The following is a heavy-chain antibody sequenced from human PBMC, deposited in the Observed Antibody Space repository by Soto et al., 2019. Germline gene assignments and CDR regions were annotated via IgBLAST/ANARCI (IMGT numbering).Heavy chain of an antibody. CDR1: GFTFHEYA. D-gene: IGHD5-12*01. Sequence: EVHLIESGGGWVQPGTSLRVSCAASGFTFHEYAMHCVRQAPGKGLEWVSGISSDGDTIAYADSVQGRFTVFRDNAKNSLYLQMNSLRAEDTALYYCTKGGYDLIYYFGMDVWGQGTTVTVSS. J-gene: IGHJ6*02. CDR3: TKGGYDLIYYFGMDV. V-gene: IGHV3-9*01. CDR2: ISSDGDTI.